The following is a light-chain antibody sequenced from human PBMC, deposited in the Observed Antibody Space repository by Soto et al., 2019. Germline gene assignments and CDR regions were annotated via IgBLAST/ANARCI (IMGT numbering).Light chain of an antibody. Sequence: SYERTQPPSESVAPGQTARIACWGNNIGSKSVQWYQQQPGQAPVLVVYDDSDRPSGIPERFSGSNSGNTATLTISRVEAGDEAEYYCQVWDSSSDHSVFGTGTKVTVL. CDR3: QVWDSSSDHSV. CDR2: DDS. V-gene: IGLV3-21*02. CDR1: NIGSKS. J-gene: IGLJ1*01.